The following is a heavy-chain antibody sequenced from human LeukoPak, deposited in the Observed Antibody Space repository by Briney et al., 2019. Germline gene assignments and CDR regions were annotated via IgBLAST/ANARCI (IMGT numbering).Heavy chain of an antibody. V-gene: IGHV4-34*01. Sequence: SETLSLTCAVYGGSFSGYYWSWIRQPPEKGQEWIGEINHRGSTSYNPSLKSRVTISVDTSKNQFSLKLSSVTAADTAVYYCARGRMYYDFWSGYYTTRQSYYYYMDVWGKGTTVTVSS. CDR1: GGSFSGYY. D-gene: IGHD3-3*01. CDR2: INHRGST. CDR3: ARGRMYYDFWSGYYTTRQSYYYYMDV. J-gene: IGHJ6*03.